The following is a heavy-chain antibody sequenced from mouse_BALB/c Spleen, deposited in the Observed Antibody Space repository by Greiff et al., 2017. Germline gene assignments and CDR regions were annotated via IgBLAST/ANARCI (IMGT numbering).Heavy chain of an antibody. V-gene: IGHV1-54*01. CDR1: GYAFTNYL. J-gene: IGHJ2*01. CDR3: ARSIWDRGAFDY. D-gene: IGHD4-1*01. Sequence: VQLQESGAELVRPGTSVKVSCKASGYAFTNYLIEWVKQRPGQGLEWIGVINPGSGGTNYNEKFKGKATLTADKSSSTAYMQLSSLTSDDSAVYFCARSIWDRGAFDYWGQGTTLTVSS. CDR2: INPGSGGT.